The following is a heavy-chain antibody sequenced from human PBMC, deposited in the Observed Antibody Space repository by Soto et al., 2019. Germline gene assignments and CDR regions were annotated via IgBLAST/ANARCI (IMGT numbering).Heavy chain of an antibody. Sequence: QVQLQESGPGLVKPSQTLSLTCTVSGGSISSGDYYWSWIRQPPGKGLEWIGYIYYSGSTYYNPSLKTRLTTSDEPSKNLCSLRLSSGTASYSAVYSCAGNRYGCILYDCGGQGTLVTVSP. J-gene: IGHJ4*02. CDR3: AGNRYGCILYDC. V-gene: IGHV4-30-4*01. CDR1: GGSISSGDYY. CDR2: IYYSGST. D-gene: IGHD5-18*01.